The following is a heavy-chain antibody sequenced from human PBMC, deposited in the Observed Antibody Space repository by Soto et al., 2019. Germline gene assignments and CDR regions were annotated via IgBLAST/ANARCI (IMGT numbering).Heavy chain of an antibody. CDR3: ARGLEDIVVVPAARVYWY. J-gene: IGHJ4*02. CDR1: GGSFSGYY. Sequence: PSETLSLTCAVYGGSFSGYYWSWIRQPPGKGLEWIGEINHSGSTNYNPSLKSRVTISVDTSKNQFSLKLSSVTAADTAVYYCARGLEDIVVVPAARVYWYWGQGTLVTVSS. D-gene: IGHD2-2*01. CDR2: INHSGST. V-gene: IGHV4-34*01.